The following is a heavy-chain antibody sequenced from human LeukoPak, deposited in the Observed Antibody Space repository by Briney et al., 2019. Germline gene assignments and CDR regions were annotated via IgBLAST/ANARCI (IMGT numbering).Heavy chain of an antibody. CDR3: AREGYYGSGSPPSLYFDY. CDR1: GFTFRNYV. V-gene: IGHV3-30-3*01. D-gene: IGHD3-10*01. Sequence: GGSLRLSCAASGFTFRNYVIHWVRQAAGKGLEWVAVTSSDLNVKLYADSVKGRFTISRDNSRSTLYLQMNSLRPEDTAIYYCAREGYYGSGSPPSLYFDYWGQGTLVTVSS. CDR2: TSSDLNVK. J-gene: IGHJ4*02.